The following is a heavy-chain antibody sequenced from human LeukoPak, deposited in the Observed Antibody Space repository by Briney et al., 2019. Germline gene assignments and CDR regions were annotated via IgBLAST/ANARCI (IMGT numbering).Heavy chain of an antibody. Sequence: ASVKVSCKASGYTFTGYYMHWVRQAPGQGLEWMGWMNPNSGNTGYAQKFQGRVTMTRNTSISTAYMELSSLRSEDTAVYYCLRRGSGNWFDPWGQGTLVTVSS. CDR2: MNPNSGNT. CDR3: LRRGSGNWFDP. V-gene: IGHV1-8*02. D-gene: IGHD3-10*01. CDR1: GYTFTGYY. J-gene: IGHJ5*02.